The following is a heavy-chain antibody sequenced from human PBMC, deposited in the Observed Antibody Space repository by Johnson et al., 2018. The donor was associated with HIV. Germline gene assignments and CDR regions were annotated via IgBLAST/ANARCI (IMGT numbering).Heavy chain of an antibody. D-gene: IGHD3-9*01. J-gene: IGHJ3*02. V-gene: IGHV3-30*03. CDR2: ISYDGDNE. CDR1: GFTFSSYG. CDR3: ATVYYDILTGYYYDAFDI. Sequence: QVQLVESGGGVVQPGRSLRLSCAASGFTFSSYGMHWVRQAPGKGLEWVAVISYDGDNEYYADSVKGRFTISRDNSKNTLYLQMNSLRADDTALYYCATVYYDILTGYYYDAFDIWGQGTMVTVSS.